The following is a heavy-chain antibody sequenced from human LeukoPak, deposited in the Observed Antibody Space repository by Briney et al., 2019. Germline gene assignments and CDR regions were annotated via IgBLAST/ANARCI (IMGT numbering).Heavy chain of an antibody. J-gene: IGHJ5*02. CDR1: GGSFSGYY. Sequence: SETLSLTCAVYGGSFSGYYWSWIRQPPGKGLEWIGEINHSGSTNYNPSLKSRVTISVDTSKNQFSLKLSSVTAADTAVYYCTRDLVVVAATGWFDHWGQGTLVTVSS. CDR3: TRDLVVVAATGWFDH. D-gene: IGHD2-15*01. V-gene: IGHV4-34*01. CDR2: INHSGST.